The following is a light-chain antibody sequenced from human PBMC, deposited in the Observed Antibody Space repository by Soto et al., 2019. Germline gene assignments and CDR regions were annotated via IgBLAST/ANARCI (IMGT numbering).Light chain of an antibody. CDR1: SSDVGGYNY. CDR3: SSYAVNDGTVV. Sequence: QSALTQPRSVSGSPGQSVTISCTGTSSDVGGYNYVSWYQQHPGNAPKLMISDVTKRPSGVPDRFSGSKSGNTASLTISGLRADDEADYYCSSYAVNDGTVVFGGGTKLTVL. CDR2: DVT. V-gene: IGLV2-11*01. J-gene: IGLJ2*01.